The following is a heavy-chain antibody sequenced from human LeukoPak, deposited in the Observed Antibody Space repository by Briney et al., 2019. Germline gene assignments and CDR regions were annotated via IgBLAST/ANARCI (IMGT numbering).Heavy chain of an antibody. V-gene: IGHV3-7*01. Sequence: GGSLRLSCAASGFTFSNAWMSWVRQAPGKGLEWVANIKQDGSEKYYVDSVKGRFTISRDNAKNSLYLQMNSLRAEDTAVYYCARGGLKMYYFDYWGQGTLVTVSS. J-gene: IGHJ4*02. CDR2: IKQDGSEK. CDR3: ARGGLKMYYFDY. CDR1: GFTFSNAW. D-gene: IGHD3-22*01.